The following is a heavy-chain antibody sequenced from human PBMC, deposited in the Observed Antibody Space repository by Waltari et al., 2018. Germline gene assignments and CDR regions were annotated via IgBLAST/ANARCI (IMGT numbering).Heavy chain of an antibody. CDR1: GFGLTNYG. D-gene: IGHD4-17*01. CDR2: FWYDGSNK. Sequence: QVQLVESGGGVVQPGRSLRLSCAASGFGLTNYGMPWVRQAPGKGLESVAVFWYDGSNKFYAESVKGRFTISRDNSENTVYLQMKSLRVEDTAVYYCARDDHGDYEYYGMDVWGPGTTVTVSS. J-gene: IGHJ6*02. V-gene: IGHV3-33*01. CDR3: ARDDHGDYEYYGMDV.